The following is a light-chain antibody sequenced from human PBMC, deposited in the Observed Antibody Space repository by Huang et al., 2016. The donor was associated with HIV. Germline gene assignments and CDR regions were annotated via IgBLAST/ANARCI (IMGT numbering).Light chain of an antibody. CDR2: LGS. CDR3: MQALQTPWT. Sequence: VMTQSPLSLSVTPGGPASISCRPSQSLLHITGYYYLDWYVQKPGQSPQLLIYLGSYRASGVHDRFSGGGSGTDFTLKISRVEADDVGIYYCMQALQTPWTFGQGTKVAIK. CDR1: QSLLHITGYYY. V-gene: IGKV2-28*01. J-gene: IGKJ1*01.